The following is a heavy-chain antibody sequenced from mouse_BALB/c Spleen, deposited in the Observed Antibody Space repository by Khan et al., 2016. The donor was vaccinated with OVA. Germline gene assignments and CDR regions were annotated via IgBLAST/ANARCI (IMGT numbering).Heavy chain of an antibody. CDR1: DYSITSDYA. D-gene: IGHD2-3*01. CDR3: ARDGSRYNYAMDY. CDR2: INYSGST. V-gene: IGHV3-2*02. J-gene: IGHJ4*01. Sequence: EVELVESGPGLVNPSQSLSLTCTVTDYSITSDYAWNWIRQFPGNKLEWMGYINYSGSTNYNPALKSRISITRDTSKNQFFLQLNSVTTEDTATYYCARDGSRYNYAMDYWGQGTSVTVSS.